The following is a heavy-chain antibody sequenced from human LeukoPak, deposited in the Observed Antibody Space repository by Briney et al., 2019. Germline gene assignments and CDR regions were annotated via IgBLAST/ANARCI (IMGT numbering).Heavy chain of an antibody. CDR2: ISGSNPGT. Sequence: GGSLTLSYAASGFTFSTYAMSWVRQSPGRRLEWVAAISGSNPGTYHADSVKGRFTISRDNSKNTLHLQMRSLRAEDSAIYYCAKASLGHCTGAFCYHFDSWGQGTLVTVSS. V-gene: IGHV3-23*01. D-gene: IGHD2-8*02. CDR1: GFTFSTYA. J-gene: IGHJ4*02. CDR3: AKASLGHCTGAFCYHFDS.